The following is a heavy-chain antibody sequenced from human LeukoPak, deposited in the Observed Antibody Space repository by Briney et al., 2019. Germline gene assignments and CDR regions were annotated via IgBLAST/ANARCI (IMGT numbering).Heavy chain of an antibody. J-gene: IGHJ4*02. CDR3: AKLIPPVDCSRTSCYGFDY. V-gene: IGHV3-23*01. D-gene: IGHD2-2*01. CDR2: ITSSGGDT. Sequence: PGGSLRLSCAVSGFTFSTYAMSWVRQAPGKGLEWVSAITSSGGDTYHTDSVKGRFTVSRDNSKSALYLQMNSLRAEDTAVYYCAKLIPPVDCSRTSCYGFDYWGQGTLVTVSS. CDR1: GFTFSTYA.